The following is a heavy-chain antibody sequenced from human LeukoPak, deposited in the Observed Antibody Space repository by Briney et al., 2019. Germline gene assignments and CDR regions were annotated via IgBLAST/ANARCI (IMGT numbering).Heavy chain of an antibody. V-gene: IGHV3-23*01. CDR2: ISGSGGST. D-gene: IGHD2-15*01. J-gene: IGHJ3*02. Sequence: GGSLRLSCAASGFTFSSYAMSWVRQAPGKGLEWVSAISGSGGSTYYADSVKGRFTISRDNSKNTLYLQMNSLRAEDTAVYYCRGYCSGGSCYWNAFDIWGQGTMVTVSS. CDR1: GFTFSSYA. CDR3: RGYCSGGSCYWNAFDI.